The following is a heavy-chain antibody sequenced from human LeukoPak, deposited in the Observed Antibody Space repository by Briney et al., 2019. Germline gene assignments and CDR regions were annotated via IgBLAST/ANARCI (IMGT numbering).Heavy chain of an antibody. Sequence: SETLSLTCNVSGDSISCYYWSWIRQPPGGGLEWVGYIYYSGSTNYNPSLKSRVTISVDTSKSQFSLKLGSVTAADTAVYYCARHTSMAHFDYWGQGPLVTVSS. CDR3: ARHTSMAHFDY. D-gene: IGHD1-1*01. CDR1: GDSISCYY. CDR2: IYYSGST. J-gene: IGHJ4*02. V-gene: IGHV4-59*08.